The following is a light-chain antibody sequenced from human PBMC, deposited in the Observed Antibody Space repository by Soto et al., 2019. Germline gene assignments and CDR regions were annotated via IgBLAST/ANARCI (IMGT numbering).Light chain of an antibody. Sequence: QSVLKQPPSVSGAPGQRVTISCTGSSSNIGAGYDVHWYQQLPGTAPKLLIYGNSNRPSGVPDRFSGSKSGTSASLAITGLQAEDEADYYCQSYDSSLSPNWVFGGGTKVTVL. CDR2: GNS. V-gene: IGLV1-40*01. CDR1: SSNIGAGYD. CDR3: QSYDSSLSPNWV. J-gene: IGLJ3*02.